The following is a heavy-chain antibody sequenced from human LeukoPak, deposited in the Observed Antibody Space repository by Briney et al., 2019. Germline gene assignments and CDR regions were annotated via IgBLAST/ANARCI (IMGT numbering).Heavy chain of an antibody. CDR3: ARAQRSSSSNYYYGMDV. Sequence: GRSLRLSCAPSGFTFSSYAMHWVRQAPGKGLERVAVISYDGSNKYYADSVRGRFTISRDNSKNTLYLQMNSLRAEDTAVYYCARAQRSSSSNYYYGMDVWGQGTTVTVSS. CDR2: ISYDGSNK. CDR1: GFTFSSYA. J-gene: IGHJ6*02. D-gene: IGHD6-6*01. V-gene: IGHV3-30-3*01.